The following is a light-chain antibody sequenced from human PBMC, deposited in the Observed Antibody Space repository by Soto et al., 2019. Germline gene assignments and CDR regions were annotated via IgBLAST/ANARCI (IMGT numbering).Light chain of an antibody. Sequence: DVVMTQSPSNLSASVGYRFTITCRASQSVSDSLAWYQQKPVKAPKVLIYDASRLQGGVPSRFRGSGSGTEFTLTISGLQPDDFETYYCQQYNTYSGTFGQGTKVDIK. CDR1: QSVSDS. J-gene: IGKJ1*01. V-gene: IGKV1-5*01. CDR2: DAS. CDR3: QQYNTYSGT.